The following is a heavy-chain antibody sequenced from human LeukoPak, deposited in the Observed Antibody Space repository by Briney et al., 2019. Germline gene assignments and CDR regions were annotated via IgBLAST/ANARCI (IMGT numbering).Heavy chain of an antibody. CDR2: IIPFFGTA. Sequence: SSVKVSCKASGGTFSSYAISWVRQAPGQGLEWMGGIIPFFGTANYAQKFQGRVTITADESTSTAYMELSSLRSEDTAVYYCARALYCSSTSCYTAYYYYMDVWGKGTTVTVSS. CDR3: ARALYCSSTSCYTAYYYYMDV. CDR1: GGTFSSYA. D-gene: IGHD2-2*02. V-gene: IGHV1-69*01. J-gene: IGHJ6*03.